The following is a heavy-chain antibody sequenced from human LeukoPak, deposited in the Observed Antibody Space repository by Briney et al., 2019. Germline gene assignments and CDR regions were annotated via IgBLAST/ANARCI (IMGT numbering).Heavy chain of an antibody. CDR1: GFTFTYYG. D-gene: IGHD3-10*01. CDR3: ARDEMYGSGSYAYFDY. J-gene: IGHJ4*01. V-gene: IGHV3-33*01. Sequence: GGSLRLSCAASGFTFTYYGMHWVRQAPGKGLEWLAVIWYDGSHEYYADSVKGRFIISRDISKNTLYLQMNSLRAEDTAVYFCARDEMYGSGSYAYFDYWGHGTLVTVSS. CDR2: IWYDGSHE.